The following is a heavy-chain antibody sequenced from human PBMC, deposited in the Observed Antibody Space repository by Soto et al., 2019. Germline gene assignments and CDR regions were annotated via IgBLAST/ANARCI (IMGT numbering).Heavy chain of an antibody. CDR2: ISYDGSNR. J-gene: IGHJ3*02. CDR1: GFTFRNYP. CDR3: AQLLGGSYAFEI. D-gene: IGHD1-26*01. V-gene: IGHV3-30-3*01. Sequence: GGSLRLSCAASGFTFRNYPMNWVRQAPDKGLQWVAVISYDGSNRDYADSVRGRFTISRDNSKNTLYLQMNSLRPEDTAVYYCAQLLGGSYAFEIWGQGTMV.